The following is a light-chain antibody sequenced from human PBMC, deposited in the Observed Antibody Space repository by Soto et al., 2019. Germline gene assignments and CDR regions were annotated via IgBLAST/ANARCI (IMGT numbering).Light chain of an antibody. CDR1: QSISSH. J-gene: IGKJ4*01. CDR2: DAS. V-gene: IGKV3-11*01. CDR3: QQRHIWPPLT. Sequence: EIVLTQSPATLSLSPGERATLSCRASQSISSHLAWYQYKPGQAPRLLIYDASNRVTGIPARFSGSGSGTDFTLTISSLEPEDFAVYYCQQRHIWPPLTFGGGTKVEIK.